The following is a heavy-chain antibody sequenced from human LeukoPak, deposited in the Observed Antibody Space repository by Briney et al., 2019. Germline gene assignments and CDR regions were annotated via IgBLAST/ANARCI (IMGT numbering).Heavy chain of an antibody. CDR2: ISSSSSYI. D-gene: IGHD3-10*01. Sequence: GGSLRLSCAASGFTFSSYAMSWVRQAPGKGLEWVSSISSSSSYIYYADSVKGRFTISRDNAKNSLYLQMNSLRAEDTAVYYCARDGPGIMVRGVLNYFDYWGQGTLVTVSS. CDR3: ARDGPGIMVRGVLNYFDY. CDR1: GFTFSSYA. V-gene: IGHV3-21*01. J-gene: IGHJ4*02.